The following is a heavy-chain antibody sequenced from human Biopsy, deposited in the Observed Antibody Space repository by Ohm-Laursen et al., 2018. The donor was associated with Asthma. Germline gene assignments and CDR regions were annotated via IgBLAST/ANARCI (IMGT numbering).Heavy chain of an antibody. CDR3: ARKAGSCISRTCYSLDF. D-gene: IGHD2-2*01. CDR2: INSVFGTT. V-gene: IGHV1-69*13. Sequence: VKITCKSLGGTFNTYVIGWVRQAPGQGLEWMGGINSVFGTTTYPQKFQDKVTITADDSTSTVYMELSSLRSEDTAVYYCARKAGSCISRTCYSLDFWGQGTLVTVSS. CDR1: GGTFNTYV. J-gene: IGHJ4*02.